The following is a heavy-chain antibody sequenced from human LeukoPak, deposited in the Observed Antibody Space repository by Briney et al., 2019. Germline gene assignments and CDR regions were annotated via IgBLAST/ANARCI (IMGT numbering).Heavy chain of an antibody. D-gene: IGHD3-10*01. CDR3: TTYGSGRKFDY. CDR1: GFSFSDAW. Sequence: GGSLRLSCAASGFSFSDAWMSWVRQIPGKGLEWVGRIERKTDGGTTDYAAPVKGRFTISRDDSTNTLYLQMNSLKSEDTAVYYCTTYGSGRKFDYWGQGILVTVSS. V-gene: IGHV3-15*04. CDR2: IERKTDGGTT. J-gene: IGHJ4*02.